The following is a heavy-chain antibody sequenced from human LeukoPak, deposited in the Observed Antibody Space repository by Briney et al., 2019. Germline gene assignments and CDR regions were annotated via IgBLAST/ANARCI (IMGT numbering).Heavy chain of an antibody. CDR2: ISGSGDYT. V-gene: IGHV3-23*01. J-gene: IGHJ6*03. CDR3: AKGGYYYYMDV. D-gene: IGHD3-16*01. CDR1: GFTFSSHG. Sequence: GGSLRLSCAASGFTFSSHGMSWVRQAPGKGLEWVSTISGSGDYTYYADSVKGRFTISRDNSKNTLYLQMNSLIAEDTAVYYCAKGGYYYYMDVWGKGTTVTISS.